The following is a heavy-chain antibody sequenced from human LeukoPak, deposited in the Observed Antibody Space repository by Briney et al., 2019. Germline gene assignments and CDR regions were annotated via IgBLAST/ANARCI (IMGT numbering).Heavy chain of an antibody. CDR3: ARGHSRDDFWSGYYALYYYYYGMDV. Sequence: ASVKVSCKAPGYTFTGYYMHWVRQAPGQGLEWMGWINPNSGGTNYAQKFQGRVTMTRNTSISTAYMELGSLRSEDTAVYYCARGHSRDDFWSGYYALYYYYYGMDVWGQGTTVTVSS. V-gene: IGHV1-2*02. J-gene: IGHJ6*02. CDR2: INPNSGGT. CDR1: GYTFTGYY. D-gene: IGHD3-3*01.